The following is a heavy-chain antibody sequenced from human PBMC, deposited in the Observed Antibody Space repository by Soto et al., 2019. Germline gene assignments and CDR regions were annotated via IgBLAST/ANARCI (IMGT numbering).Heavy chain of an antibody. V-gene: IGHV3-23*01. CDR2: ISGSGGST. J-gene: IGHJ4*02. CDR3: AKESVSSRYSGYEGPFDY. D-gene: IGHD5-12*01. CDR1: GFNFSSYA. Sequence: PGGSLRLSCAASGFNFSSYAMSWVRQAPGKGLEWVSAISGSGGSTYYADSVKGRFTISRDNSKNTLYLQMNSLRAEDTAVYYCAKESVSSRYSGYEGPFDYWGQGTLVTVSS.